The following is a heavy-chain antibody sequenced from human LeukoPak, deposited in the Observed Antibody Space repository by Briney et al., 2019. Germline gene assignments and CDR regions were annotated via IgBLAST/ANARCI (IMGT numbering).Heavy chain of an antibody. CDR2: ISGSGGST. J-gene: IGHJ6*02. D-gene: IGHD2-15*01. CDR1: GFXFSSYE. CDR3: AKGVVPYYYYAMDV. V-gene: IGHV3-23*01. Sequence: GGSLRLSCAASGFXFSSYEISWVRQAPGKGLEWVSVISGSGGSTYYADSVKGRFTISRDSSKNTVYLQMNSLRAEDTAVYYCAKGVVPYYYYAMDVWGQGTTVTVSS.